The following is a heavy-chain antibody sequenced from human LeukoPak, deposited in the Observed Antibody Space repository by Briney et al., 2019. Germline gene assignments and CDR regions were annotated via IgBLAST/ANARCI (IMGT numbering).Heavy chain of an antibody. CDR3: ARRITISGVGYYMDV. CDR2: ISSSGSTI. Sequence: GGSLRLSCAASGFTFSSYEMNWVRQAPGKGLEWVSYISSSGSTIYYADSVKGRFTISRDNAKNSLYLQMNSLRAEDTAVYYCARRITISGVGYYMDVWGKGTTVTVSS. D-gene: IGHD3-3*01. CDR1: GFTFSSYE. V-gene: IGHV3-48*03. J-gene: IGHJ6*03.